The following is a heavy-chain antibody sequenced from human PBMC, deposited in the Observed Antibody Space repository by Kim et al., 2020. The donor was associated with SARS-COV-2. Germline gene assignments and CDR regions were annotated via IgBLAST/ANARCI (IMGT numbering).Heavy chain of an antibody. CDR1: GFTFDDYA. V-gene: IGHV3-9*01. D-gene: IGHD6-13*01. J-gene: IGHJ4*02. CDR3: AKDRSSSWRATYYFDY. CDR2: ISWNSGSI. Sequence: GGSLRLSCAASGFTFDDYAMHWVRQAPGKGLEWVSGISWNSGSIGYADSVKGRFTISRDNAKNSLYLQMNSLRAEDTALYYCAKDRSSSWRATYYFDYWGQGTLGTVSS.